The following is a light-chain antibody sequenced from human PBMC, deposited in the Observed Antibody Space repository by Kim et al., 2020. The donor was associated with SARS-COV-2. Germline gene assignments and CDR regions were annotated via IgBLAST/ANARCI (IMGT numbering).Light chain of an antibody. CDR2: ATS. V-gene: IGKV3-15*01. CDR1: QSVSSS. Sequence: SGSPGERATLSCRASQSVSSSLAWYQQKPGQAPRLLISATSTRATGIPARFSGSGSGTEFTLTISSLQSEDFAVYYCQQYNNWPLTLGGGTKVEI. J-gene: IGKJ4*01. CDR3: QQYNNWPLT.